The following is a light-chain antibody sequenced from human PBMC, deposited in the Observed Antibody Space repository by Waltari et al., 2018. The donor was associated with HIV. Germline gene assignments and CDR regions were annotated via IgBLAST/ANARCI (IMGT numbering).Light chain of an antibody. Sequence: SYELTQPPSASVSPGQTARISCSGDALPTQDVFWYQQRPGQAPVMVIYRDKERPSGITDRFSGSSAGTKVTLTISGVQAEDEADYYCQSADSTGTYWVFGGGTKLTVL. J-gene: IGLJ3*02. CDR3: QSADSTGTYWV. CDR1: ALPTQD. V-gene: IGLV3-25*03. CDR2: RDK.